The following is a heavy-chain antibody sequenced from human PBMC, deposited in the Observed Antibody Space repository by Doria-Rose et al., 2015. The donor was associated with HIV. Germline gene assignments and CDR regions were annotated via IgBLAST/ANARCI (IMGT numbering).Heavy chain of an antibody. CDR3: ARIKSSRWYHKYYFGF. V-gene: IGHV2-26*01. J-gene: IGHJ4*02. CDR2: NFSDDER. CDR1: GVSLSSPGMG. D-gene: IGHD6-13*01. Sequence: QITLKEPGPVLVRPTETLTLTCTVSGVSLSSPGMGVSWIRQPPGKALEWLANNFSDDERSYKTSLKSRLTISRGTSKSQVVLTMTDMDPVDTATYYCARIKSSRWYHKYYFGFWGQGTLVIVSA.